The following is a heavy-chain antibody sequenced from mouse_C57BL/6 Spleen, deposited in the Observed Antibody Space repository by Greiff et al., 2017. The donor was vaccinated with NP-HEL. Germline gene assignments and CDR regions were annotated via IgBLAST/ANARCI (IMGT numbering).Heavy chain of an antibody. CDR2: INPSTGGT. V-gene: IGHV1-42*01. D-gene: IGHD1-1*01. J-gene: IGHJ4*01. CDR1: GYLFTGYY. Sequence: VQLKESGPELVKPGASVKISCKASGYLFTGYYMNWVKQSPEKSLEWIGEINPSTGGTTYNQKFKAKATLTVDKSSSTAYMQLKSLTSEDSAVYYCARSYYGSAMDYWGQGTSVTVSS. CDR3: ARSYYGSAMDY.